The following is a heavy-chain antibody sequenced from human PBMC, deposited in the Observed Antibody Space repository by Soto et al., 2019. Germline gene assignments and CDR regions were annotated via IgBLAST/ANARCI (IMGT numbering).Heavy chain of an antibody. CDR1: GSTFSSYA. CDR2: ISYDGSNK. J-gene: IGHJ4*02. Sequence: PGGSLIPSCAAPGSTFSSYAMHWVRQARGKGLGWVAVISYDGSNKYYADSVRGLFPTTRDNTKNTLYLQMSIRRDEDAAVYCCGSPLAQLVQSWGYWGQGTLVTVSS. CDR3: GSPLAQLVQSWGY. D-gene: IGHD6-13*01. V-gene: IGHV3-30-3*01.